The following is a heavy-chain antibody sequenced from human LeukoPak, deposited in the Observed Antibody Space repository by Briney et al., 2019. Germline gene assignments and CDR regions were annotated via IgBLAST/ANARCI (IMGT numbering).Heavy chain of an antibody. J-gene: IGHJ5*02. CDR3: ARGTYYYDSSGYNWFDP. CDR2: IYYSGST. Sequence: SETLSLTCTVSGYSIGSGYYWGWIRQPPGKGLEWIGYIYYSGSTNYNPSLKSRVTISVDTSKNQFSLKLSSVTAAGTAVYYCARGTYYYDSSGYNWFDPWGQGTLVTVSS. D-gene: IGHD3-22*01. CDR1: GYSIGSGYY. V-gene: IGHV4-38-2*02.